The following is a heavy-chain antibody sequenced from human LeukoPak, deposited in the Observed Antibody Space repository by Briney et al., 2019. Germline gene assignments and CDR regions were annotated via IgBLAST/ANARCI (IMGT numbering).Heavy chain of an antibody. J-gene: IGHJ4*02. CDR2: IYYSGST. CDR3: ARSRGMRSSSWYDY. V-gene: IGHV4-30-4*01. CDR1: GGSISSGDYY. D-gene: IGHD6-13*01. Sequence: SETLSLTCTVSGGSISSGDYYWRWIRQPPGKGLEWIGYIYYSGSTYYNPSLKSRVTISVDTSKNQFSLKLSSVTAADTAVYYCARSRGMRSSSWYDYWGQGTLVTVSS.